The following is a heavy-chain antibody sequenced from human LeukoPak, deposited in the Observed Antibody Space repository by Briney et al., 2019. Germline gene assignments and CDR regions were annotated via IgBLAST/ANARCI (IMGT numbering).Heavy chain of an antibody. CDR3: AKSFTYYDFWSGDY. J-gene: IGHJ4*02. D-gene: IGHD3-3*01. CDR2: IRDSGVGT. V-gene: IGHV3-23*01. Sequence: QPGGSLRLSCAASGFTFNSYGMHWVRQAPGKGLEWVSAIRDSGVGTYYADSVKGRFTISRDNSMNTLYLQMNSLGAEDTAVYYCAKSFTYYDFWSGDYWGQGTLVTVSS. CDR1: GFTFNSYG.